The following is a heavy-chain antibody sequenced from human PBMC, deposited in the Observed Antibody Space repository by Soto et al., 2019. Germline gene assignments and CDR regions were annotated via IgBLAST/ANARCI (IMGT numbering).Heavy chain of an antibody. V-gene: IGHV3-23*01. J-gene: IGHJ4*02. CDR1: GFTFSSYA. CDR3: AKDRLAVLLWFGELPASGGFDY. Sequence: HPGGSLRLSCAASGFTFSSYAMSWVRQAPGKGLEWVSAISGSGGSTYYADSVKGRFTISRDNSKNTLYLQMNSLRAEDTAVYYCAKDRLAVLLWFGELPASGGFDYWGQGTLVTVSS. D-gene: IGHD3-10*01. CDR2: ISGSGGST.